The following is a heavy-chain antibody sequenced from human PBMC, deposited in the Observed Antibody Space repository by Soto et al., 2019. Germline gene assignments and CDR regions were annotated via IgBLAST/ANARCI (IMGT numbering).Heavy chain of an antibody. J-gene: IGHJ6*02. CDR2: IYYSGSI. V-gene: IGHV4-59*01. D-gene: IGHD1-1*01. Sequence: SETLSLTCTFSVVSINHYYWSWIRQPPGKGLEWIGYIYYSGSINYNPSLKSRATISEDTSNNQFSLKLRSVTAADTAIYYCASESSGTPGEVLGQGTTVTVSS. CDR1: VVSINHYY. CDR3: ASESSGTPGEV.